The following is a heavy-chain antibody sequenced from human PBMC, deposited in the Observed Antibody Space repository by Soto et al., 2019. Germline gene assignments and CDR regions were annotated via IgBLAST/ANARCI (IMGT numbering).Heavy chain of an antibody. Sequence: GASVKVSCKASGYTFTRYAMLWVRQAPGQRLERMGWINAGNGNTKYSQKFQGRVTITRDTSASTAYMELSSLRSEDSAVYYCARWTMTNVTTRTEAWGQGTLVTVSS. CDR2: INAGNGNT. CDR3: ARWTMTNVTTRTEA. J-gene: IGHJ5*02. V-gene: IGHV1-3*01. D-gene: IGHD4-4*01. CDR1: GYTFTRYA.